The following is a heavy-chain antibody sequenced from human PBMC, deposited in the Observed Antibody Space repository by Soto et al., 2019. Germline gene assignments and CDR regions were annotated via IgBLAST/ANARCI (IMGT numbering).Heavy chain of an antibody. V-gene: IGHV1-18*01. J-gene: IGHJ6*02. CDR2: ISAYNGNT. D-gene: IGHD2-15*01. CDR3: ARDPSVVVVAATVYYYYGMDV. CDR1: GYTFTSYG. Sequence: QVQLVQSGAEVKKTGASVKVSCKASGYTFTSYGISWVRQAPGQGLEWMGWISAYNGNTNYAQKLQGRGTMTTDTSTSPAYMELRSLRSDDTAVYYCARDPSVVVVAATVYYYYGMDVWGQGTTVTVSS.